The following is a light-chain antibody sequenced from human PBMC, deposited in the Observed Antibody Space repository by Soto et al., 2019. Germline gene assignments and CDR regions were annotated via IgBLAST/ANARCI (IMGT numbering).Light chain of an antibody. CDR3: HQYDSSPLT. CDR1: QSVSSSY. J-gene: IGKJ4*01. V-gene: IGKV3-20*01. CDR2: GAS. Sequence: EIVLTQSPGTLSLSPGERATLSCRASQSVSSSYLAWYQQKPGQAPRLFIYGASSRDTGIPDRFSGSGSGTDFTLTISRLEPEDFAVYYCHQYDSSPLTFGGGNKVEIK.